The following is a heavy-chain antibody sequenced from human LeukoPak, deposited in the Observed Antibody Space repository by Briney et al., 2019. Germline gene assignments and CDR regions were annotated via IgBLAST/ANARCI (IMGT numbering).Heavy chain of an antibody. CDR3: ARDRSMEGYGDYFDY. D-gene: IGHD4-17*01. CDR1: GFTFSSYG. CDR2: ISGTAFST. J-gene: IGHJ4*02. V-gene: IGHV3-23*01. Sequence: GGSLRLSCAASGFTFSSYGMSWVRQAPGKGLEWVSIISGTAFSTYYADSVRGRFTISRDNSKNSLYLQMNSLRAEDTAVYYCARDRSMEGYGDYFDYWGQGTLVTVSS.